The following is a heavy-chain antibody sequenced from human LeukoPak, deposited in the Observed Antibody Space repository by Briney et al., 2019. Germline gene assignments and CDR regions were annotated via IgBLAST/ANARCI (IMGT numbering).Heavy chain of an antibody. D-gene: IGHD3-16*01. J-gene: IGHJ4*02. Sequence: GGSLRLSCAASGFAVSSNYMSWVRQAPGKGLEWVSVIYSGGSTYYADSVKGRFTISRDNSKNTLYLQMNSLRAEDTAVYYCARGLRLGVRLDYWGQGTLVTVSS. CDR3: ARGLRLGVRLDY. CDR2: IYSGGST. V-gene: IGHV3-66*02. CDR1: GFAVSSNY.